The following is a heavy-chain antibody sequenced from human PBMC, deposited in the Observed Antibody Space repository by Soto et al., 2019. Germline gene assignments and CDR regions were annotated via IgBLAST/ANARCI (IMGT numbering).Heavy chain of an antibody. CDR2: FRSSGDDGTT. V-gene: IGHV3-23*01. CDR3: AKKVNSGPGSQYFDY. Sequence: GGSLRLSCAASGFTFSSYSMSWFRQAPGKGLEWVSGFRSSGDDGTTYYADSVKGRFTISRDNSKNTLFLQMDNLRAEDTAIYYCAKKVNSGPGSQYFDYWGQGTLVTVSS. CDR1: GFTFSSYS. D-gene: IGHD3-10*01. J-gene: IGHJ4*02.